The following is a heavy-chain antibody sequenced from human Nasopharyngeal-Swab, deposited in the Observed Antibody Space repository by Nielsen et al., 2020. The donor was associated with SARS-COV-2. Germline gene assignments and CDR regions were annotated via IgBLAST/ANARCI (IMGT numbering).Heavy chain of an antibody. CDR3: AKPDKGTHDY. Sequence: GESLKISCAASGFTLSSYAMSWVRQAPGKGLEWVSAISGSGGSTYYADSVKGRFTISRDNSKNTLYLQMNSLRAEDTAVYYCAKPDKGTHDYWGQGTLVTVSS. J-gene: IGHJ4*02. CDR2: ISGSGGST. CDR1: GFTLSSYA. V-gene: IGHV3-23*01. D-gene: IGHD1-1*01.